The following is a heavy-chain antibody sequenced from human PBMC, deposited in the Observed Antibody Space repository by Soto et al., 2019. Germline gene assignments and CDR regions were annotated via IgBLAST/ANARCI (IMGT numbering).Heavy chain of an antibody. J-gene: IGHJ6*03. Sequence: SETLSLTCTVSGGSISSSSYYWGWIRQPPGKGLEWIGSIYYSGSTYYNPSLKSRVTISVDTSKNQFSLKLSSVTAADTAVYYCSRSGYYYYYMDVWGKATMVTVSS. CDR3: SRSGYYYYYMDV. CDR2: IYYSGST. D-gene: IGHD3-10*01. V-gene: IGHV4-39*01. CDR1: GGSISSSSYY.